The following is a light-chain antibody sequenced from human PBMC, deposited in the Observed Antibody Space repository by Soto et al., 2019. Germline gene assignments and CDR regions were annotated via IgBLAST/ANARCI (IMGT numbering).Light chain of an antibody. V-gene: IGLV1-40*01. CDR1: GSNIGAGYG. J-gene: IGLJ1*01. Sequence: QSVLTQPPSVPGDPGQTVTISCTGSGSNIGAGYGVQWYQQLPGTAPRLLIYGSDDRPSGVPDRFSASVSGNSASLAITGLQTEDEAVYYCQSYDSNLSEVFGPGTKVTVL. CDR2: GSD. CDR3: QSYDSNLSEV.